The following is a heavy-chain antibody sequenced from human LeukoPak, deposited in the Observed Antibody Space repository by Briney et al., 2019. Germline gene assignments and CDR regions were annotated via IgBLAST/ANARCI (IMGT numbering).Heavy chain of an antibody. Sequence: SETLSLTCTVSGGSIGSSSYYWGWIRQPPGKGLEWIGNIYYSGSTYFNPSLKSRVTISVDTSKNQFSLRLSAVTAADTAVYYCASVRRGFGESSKYYSYYHMDVWGNGTTVTISS. CDR1: GGSIGSSSYY. D-gene: IGHD3-10*01. V-gene: IGHV4-39*01. J-gene: IGHJ6*03. CDR2: IYYSGST. CDR3: ASVRRGFGESSKYYSYYHMDV.